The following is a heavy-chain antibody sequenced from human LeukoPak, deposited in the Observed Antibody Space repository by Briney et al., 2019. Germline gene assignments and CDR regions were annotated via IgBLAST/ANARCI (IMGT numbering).Heavy chain of an antibody. CDR3: ARVTMVRGADFDY. CDR1: GYTFTGYY. Sequence: ASVKVSCKASGYTFTGYYMHWVRQAPGQGLEWMGWFNPNSGGTNYAQKFQGRVTMTRDTSISTAYMELSRLRSDDTAVYYCARVTMVRGADFDYWGQGTLVTVPS. J-gene: IGHJ4*02. V-gene: IGHV1-2*02. CDR2: FNPNSGGT. D-gene: IGHD3-10*01.